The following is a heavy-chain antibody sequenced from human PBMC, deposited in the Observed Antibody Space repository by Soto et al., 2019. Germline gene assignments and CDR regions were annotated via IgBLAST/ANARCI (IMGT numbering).Heavy chain of an antibody. V-gene: IGHV1-58*01. Sequence: QMQLVQSGPEVKKPGTSVKVSCKASGFTFTSSAVQWVRQARGQRLEWIGWIVVGSGNTNYAQKFQERVTITRDMSTSTDYMELSSLRPENTAVYYCAAEYDSTGYDYYYYGMDVWGQGTTVTVSS. J-gene: IGHJ6*02. D-gene: IGHD3-22*01. CDR3: AAEYDSTGYDYYYYGMDV. CDR2: IVVGSGNT. CDR1: GFTFTSSA.